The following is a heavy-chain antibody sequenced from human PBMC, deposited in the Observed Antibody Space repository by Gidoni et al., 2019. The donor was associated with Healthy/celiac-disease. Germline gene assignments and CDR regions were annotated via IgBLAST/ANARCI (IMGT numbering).Heavy chain of an antibody. CDR2: IRSSVSTI. CDR1: GFTFSDYY. D-gene: IGHD5-18*01. CDR3: ARGNSYGQNLDY. Sequence: QVQLMESGGGLVKPGGSRSLSCAAPGFTFSDYYMSWISQAPGNGLEWVSFIRSSVSTIYYADSVKGRFTISRDNAKNSLYLQMNSLRAEDTAVYYCARGNSYGQNLDYWGQGTLVPVSS. J-gene: IGHJ4*02. V-gene: IGHV3-11*01.